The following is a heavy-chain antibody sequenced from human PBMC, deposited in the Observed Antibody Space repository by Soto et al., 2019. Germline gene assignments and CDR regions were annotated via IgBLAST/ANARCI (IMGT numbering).Heavy chain of an antibody. J-gene: IGHJ6*02. V-gene: IGHV1-2*02. CDR2: INPKSGDT. Sequence: GASVKVSCKASGYIFSGHVIHWMRQAPGQGLEWMGWINPKSGDTGYAQKFQGRVTMTRDTSISTAYMELSRLRSDDTAVYYCARERGGGYSYGKYYYYYGMDVWGQGTTVTVSS. CDR3: ARERGGGYSYGKYYYYYGMDV. CDR1: GYIFSGHV. D-gene: IGHD5-18*01.